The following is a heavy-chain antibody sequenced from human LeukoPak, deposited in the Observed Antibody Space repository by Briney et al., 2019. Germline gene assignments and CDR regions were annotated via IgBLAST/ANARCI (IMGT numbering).Heavy chain of an antibody. Sequence: GESLRLSCAASGFTVGDAWMSWVRQAPGKGLEWVGRIKSKIDGGTTDYAAPVKGRFTISRDASKGTLYLQMSSLKTEDTALSYCAADSIPDYGDVRGDAFDIWGQGTMVTVSS. CDR1: GFTVGDAW. V-gene: IGHV3-15*01. CDR3: AADSIPDYGDVRGDAFDI. CDR2: IKSKIDGGTT. J-gene: IGHJ3*02. D-gene: IGHD4-17*01.